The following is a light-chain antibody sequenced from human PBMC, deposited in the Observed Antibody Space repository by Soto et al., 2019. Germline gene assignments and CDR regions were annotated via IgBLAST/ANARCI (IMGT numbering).Light chain of an antibody. J-gene: IGKJ5*01. CDR2: DAS. CDR3: QQRSNWPT. CDR1: QSISFY. Sequence: ESVLTQSLATLSLSPGERATLSRRASQSISFYLTWYQLKPGQAPRLLIYDASNRATGIPARFSGSGYGTDFTLTISSLEPEDFAVYYCQQRSNWPTFGQGTRLEI. V-gene: IGKV3-11*01.